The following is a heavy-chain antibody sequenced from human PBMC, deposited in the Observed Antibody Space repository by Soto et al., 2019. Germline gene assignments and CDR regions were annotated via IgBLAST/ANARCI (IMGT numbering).Heavy chain of an antibody. V-gene: IGHV3-30-3*01. D-gene: IGHD3-10*01. CDR3: ARGRRRFGELDY. CDR1: GFTFSSYA. Sequence: GESLTISCAASGFTFSSYAMHWVRQAPGKGLEWVAVISYDGSNKYYADSVKGRFTISRDNSKNTLYLQMNSLRAEDTAVYYCARGRRRFGELDYWGQGTLVTVSS. CDR2: ISYDGSNK. J-gene: IGHJ4*02.